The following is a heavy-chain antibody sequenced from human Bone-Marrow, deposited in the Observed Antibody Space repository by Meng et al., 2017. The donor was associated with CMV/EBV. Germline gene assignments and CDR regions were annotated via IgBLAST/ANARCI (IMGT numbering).Heavy chain of an antibody. CDR1: GGSISSYY. Sequence: SETLSLTCTVSGGSISSYYWSWIRQPPGKGLEWIGYIYYSGSTYYNPSLKSRVTISVDTSKNQFSLKLSSVTAADTAVYYCARDTGVWGQGTTVTVSS. CDR3: ARDTGV. CDR2: IYYSGST. D-gene: IGHD3-10*01. J-gene: IGHJ6*02. V-gene: IGHV4-59*12.